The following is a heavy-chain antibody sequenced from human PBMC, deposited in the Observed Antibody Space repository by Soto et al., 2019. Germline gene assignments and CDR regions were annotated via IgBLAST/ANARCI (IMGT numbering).Heavy chain of an antibody. Sequence: LGESLKISCKGSGHSFTSYWISWVRQMPGKGLEWMGRIDPSDSYTNYSPSFQGHVTISADKSISTAYLQWSSLKASDTAMYYCARHPATDIVVVVAATSGMDVWGQGTTVTVSS. D-gene: IGHD2-15*01. CDR3: ARHPATDIVVVVAATSGMDV. CDR2: IDPSDSYT. V-gene: IGHV5-10-1*01. CDR1: GHSFTSYW. J-gene: IGHJ6*02.